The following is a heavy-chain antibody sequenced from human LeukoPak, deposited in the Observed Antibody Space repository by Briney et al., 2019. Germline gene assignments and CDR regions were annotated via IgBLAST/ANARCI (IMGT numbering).Heavy chain of an antibody. CDR1: GFTFSSYA. CDR3: AKRNSRYQLEY. J-gene: IGHJ4*02. D-gene: IGHD2-2*01. CDR2: ISGSGGST. Sequence: GGSLRLSCAASGFTFSSYAMSGVRQAPGKALEWVSAISGSGGSTYYADSVKGRFTIARDNSKNTLYLQMNSLRAEDTAVYYCAKRNSRYQLEYWGQGTLVTVSS. V-gene: IGHV3-23*01.